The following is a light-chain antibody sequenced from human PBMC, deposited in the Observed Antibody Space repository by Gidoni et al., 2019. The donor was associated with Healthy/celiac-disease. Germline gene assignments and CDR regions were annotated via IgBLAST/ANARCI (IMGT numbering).Light chain of an antibody. V-gene: IGKV3-15*01. CDR3: QKYNNWLWT. J-gene: IGKJ1*01. CDR2: GAS. Sequence: EIVMTQSPATLSVSPGERSTLSCRASQSVSSNLACYQQKPGQAPRHLINGASTSDTGIPARFSGSGSGTEFTLTISSRQAEEFAVDYCQKYNNWLWTFGQGTKVEIK. CDR1: QSVSSN.